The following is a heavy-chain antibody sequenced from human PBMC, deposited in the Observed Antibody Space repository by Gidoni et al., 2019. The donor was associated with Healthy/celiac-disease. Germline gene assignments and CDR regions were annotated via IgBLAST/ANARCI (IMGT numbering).Heavy chain of an antibody. V-gene: IGHV3-33*01. Sequence: VQLVASGGGVVQPGRSLRLSCAASGFTFSSCGMHWVRQAPGKGLEGVAVIWYDGSNKYYADSVKGRFTISRDNSKNTLYLQMNSLRAEDTAVYYCAREGSLRTGDFNYYGMDVWGQGTTVTVSS. D-gene: IGHD7-27*01. J-gene: IGHJ6*02. CDR3: AREGSLRTGDFNYYGMDV. CDR1: GFTFSSCG. CDR2: IWYDGSNK.